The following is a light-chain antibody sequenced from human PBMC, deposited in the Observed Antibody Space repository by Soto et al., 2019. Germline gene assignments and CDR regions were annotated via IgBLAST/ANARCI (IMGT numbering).Light chain of an antibody. V-gene: IGKV1-5*01. CDR3: QKYNSYLFT. CDR1: QSISSW. J-gene: IGKJ3*01. CDR2: DAS. Sequence: DIQMTQSPSTLSASVGDRVTITCRASQSISSWLAWYQQKPGKAPKLMIYDASSLESGVPSRFSGSGSGTEFTLTISTLQPDDFATYYYQKYNSYLFTFGPGTKVDIK.